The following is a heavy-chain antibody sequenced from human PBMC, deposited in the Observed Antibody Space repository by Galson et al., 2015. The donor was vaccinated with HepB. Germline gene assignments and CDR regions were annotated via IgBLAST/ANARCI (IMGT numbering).Heavy chain of an antibody. Sequence: SVKVSCKASGYTFTSYYMHWVRQAPGQGLEWMGIINPSGGSTSYAQKFQGRVTMTRDTSTSTVYMELSSLRSEDTAVYYCARTGYCSSTSCYGDYYYYGMDVWGQGTTVTVSS. CDR2: INPSGGST. CDR3: ARTGYCSSTSCYGDYYYYGMDV. CDR1: GYTFTSYY. J-gene: IGHJ6*02. D-gene: IGHD2-2*01. V-gene: IGHV1-46*01.